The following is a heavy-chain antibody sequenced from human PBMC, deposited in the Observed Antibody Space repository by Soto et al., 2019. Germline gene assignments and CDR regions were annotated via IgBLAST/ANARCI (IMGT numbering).Heavy chain of an antibody. J-gene: IGHJ4*02. D-gene: IGHD7-27*01. CDR1: GFTFSSYW. CDR2: IKQDGSEK. V-gene: IGHV3-7*01. CDR3: ATRGELGSFDY. Sequence: GGSLRLSCAASGFTFSSYWMSWVRQAPGKGLEWVANIKQDGSEKYYVDSVKGRFTISGDNAKNSLYLQMNSLRAEDTAVYYCATRGELGSFDYWGQGTLVTVSS.